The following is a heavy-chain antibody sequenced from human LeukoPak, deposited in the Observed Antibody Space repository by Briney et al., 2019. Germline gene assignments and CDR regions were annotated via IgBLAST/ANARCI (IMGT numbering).Heavy chain of an antibody. V-gene: IGHV4-34*01. Sequence: SETLSLTCAVYGGSFSGYYWSWIRQPPGKGLEWIGEINHSGSTNYNPSLKSRVTISVDTSKNQFSLKLSSVTAADTAVYYCARRFGSGSYDYYYYYMDVWGKGTTVTISS. D-gene: IGHD3-10*01. CDR3: ARRFGSGSYDYYYYYMDV. CDR1: GGSFSGYY. CDR2: INHSGST. J-gene: IGHJ6*03.